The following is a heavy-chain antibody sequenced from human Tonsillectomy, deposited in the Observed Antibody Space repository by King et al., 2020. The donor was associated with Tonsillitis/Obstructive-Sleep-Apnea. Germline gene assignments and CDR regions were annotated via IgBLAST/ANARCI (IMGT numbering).Heavy chain of an antibody. J-gene: IGHJ6*02. Sequence: QLVQSGSELKKPGASVKVSCKASGYTFTKYAMNWVRQAPGQGLEWMGWINTNTGNPTYGQGFTGRFVFSLDTSVSTAYVQISSLKAEDTAVYYCASPRPIGQASYYFYGLDVWGQGTTVTVSS. CDR1: GYTFTKYA. V-gene: IGHV7-4-1*02. CDR3: ASPRPIGQASYYFYGLDV. CDR2: INTNTGNP.